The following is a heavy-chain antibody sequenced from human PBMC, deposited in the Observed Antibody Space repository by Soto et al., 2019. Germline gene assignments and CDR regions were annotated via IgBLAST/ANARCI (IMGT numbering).Heavy chain of an antibody. CDR1: GGSINSSSYY. CDR2: IDYSGDA. J-gene: IGHJ5*02. Sequence: QLQLQETGPGLVRPSGTLSLTCTVSGGSINSSSYYWGWIRQPPGKGLEWIGSIDYSGDAYYNPPLKSRVTISIDTSKNQFSLKLFSVTAADTAVYYCARHHVLVVDPWGQGTLVTVSS. CDR3: ARHHVLVVDP. D-gene: IGHD2-15*01. V-gene: IGHV4-39*01.